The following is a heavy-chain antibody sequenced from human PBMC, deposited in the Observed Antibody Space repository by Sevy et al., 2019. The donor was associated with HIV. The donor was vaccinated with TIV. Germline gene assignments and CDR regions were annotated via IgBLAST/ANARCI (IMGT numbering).Heavy chain of an antibody. D-gene: IGHD3-16*01. V-gene: IGHV3-7*01. J-gene: IGHJ4*02. CDR2: IKPDGSDK. CDR3: GQGGGGH. CDR1: GFTFSNYA. Sequence: GGSLRLSCAASGFTFSNYAMNWVRQAPGRGLECVAAIKPDGSDKYYVDSVKGRFIVSRANAKNSLFLQMNSLRDEDTAVYYCGQGGGGHWGQGALVTVSS.